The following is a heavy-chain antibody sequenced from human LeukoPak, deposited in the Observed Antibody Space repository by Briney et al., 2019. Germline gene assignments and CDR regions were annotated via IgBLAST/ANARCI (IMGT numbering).Heavy chain of an antibody. V-gene: IGHV1-2*02. J-gene: IGHJ6*03. CDR3: ASMAFSDPRYYDFWSGQRDYYYYYMDV. Sequence: ASVKVSCKASGGTFSSYAISWVRQAPGQGLEWMGWINPNSGGTNYAQKFQGRVTMTRDTSISTAYMELSRLRSDDTAVYYCASMAFSDPRYYDFWSGQRDYYYYYMDVWGKGTTVTVSS. D-gene: IGHD3-3*01. CDR2: INPNSGGT. CDR1: GGTFSSYA.